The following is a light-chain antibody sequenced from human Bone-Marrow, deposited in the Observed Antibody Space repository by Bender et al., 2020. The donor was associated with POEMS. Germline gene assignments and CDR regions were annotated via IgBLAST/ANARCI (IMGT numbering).Light chain of an antibody. Sequence: SYVLTQPPSVSVAPGQTARITCGGNYIGSKSVHWYQQRPGQAPVLVVFDDSDRPSGIPVRFSGSNSGNTATLTISGTQAMDEADYYCQAWDNSTPYVFGTGTKVTVL. J-gene: IGLJ1*01. CDR1: YIGSKS. CDR2: DDS. CDR3: QAWDNSTPYV. V-gene: IGLV3-21*02.